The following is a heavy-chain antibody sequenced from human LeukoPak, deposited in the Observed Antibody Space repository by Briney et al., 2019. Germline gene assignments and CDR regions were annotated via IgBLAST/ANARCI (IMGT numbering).Heavy chain of an antibody. CDR2: IYPSGST. Sequence: PSETLSLTCTVSGGSMSSYYWSWIRQPAGKGLEWIGRIYPSGSTNYNPSLKSRVTMSVDTSKNQFSLRLSSVTAADTAVYYCARAGYSKRNYYYYYYMDVWAKGPRSPSP. CDR1: GGSMSSYY. CDR3: ARAGYSKRNYYYYYYMDV. D-gene: IGHD1-26*01. V-gene: IGHV4-4*07. J-gene: IGHJ6*03.